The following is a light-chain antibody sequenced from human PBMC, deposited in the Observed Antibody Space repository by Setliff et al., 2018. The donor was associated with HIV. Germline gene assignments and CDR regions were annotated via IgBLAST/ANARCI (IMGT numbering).Light chain of an antibody. Sequence: QSALTQPASVSGSPGQSITISCTGTSSDVGGYNYVSWYQQHPGKAPKLMIYDVSNRPSGVSNRFSGSKSGNTASLTISGLQAEDEADYYCSSYTSSSTLGVFGTGTXVTV. CDR3: SSYTSSSTLGV. V-gene: IGLV2-14*03. CDR2: DVS. J-gene: IGLJ1*01. CDR1: SSDVGGYNY.